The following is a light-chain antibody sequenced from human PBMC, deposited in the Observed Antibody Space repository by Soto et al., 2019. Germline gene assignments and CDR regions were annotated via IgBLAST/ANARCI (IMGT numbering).Light chain of an antibody. Sequence: DIQMTQSPSTLSGSVGDRVTITCRASQTISSWLAWYQQKPGKAPKLLIYAASSLQSGVPSRFSGSGSGTDFTLTISSLQPEDFATYFCQESYSTPYTFGLGTKLEIK. CDR3: QESYSTPYT. V-gene: IGKV1-39*01. CDR1: QTISSW. J-gene: IGKJ2*01. CDR2: AAS.